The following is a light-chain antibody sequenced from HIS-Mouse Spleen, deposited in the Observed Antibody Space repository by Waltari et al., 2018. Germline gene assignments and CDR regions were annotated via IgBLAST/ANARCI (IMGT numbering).Light chain of an antibody. CDR1: KLGDKY. CDR2: QDS. J-gene: IGLJ2*01. V-gene: IGLV3-1*01. CDR3: QAWDSSYSV. Sequence: SYELTQPPSVSVSPGQTASITCSGDKLGDKYACWYQQKPGQSPVLVIYQDSKRHSGIPERFSGSNSGNTATLTISGTQAMDEADYYCQAWDSSYSVFGGGTKLTVL.